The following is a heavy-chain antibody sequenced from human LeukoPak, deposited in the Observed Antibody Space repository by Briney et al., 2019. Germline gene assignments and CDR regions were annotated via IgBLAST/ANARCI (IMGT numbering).Heavy chain of an antibody. CDR1: GGXISSGGYY. Sequence: SETLSLTCTVSGGXISSGGYYWSWIRQHPGKGLEWIGYIYYSGSTYYNPSLKSRVTIPVDTSKNQFSLKLSSVTAADTAVYYCARGRSCVSGCLVDYWGQGTLVTVSS. J-gene: IGHJ4*02. CDR2: IYYSGST. D-gene: IGHD6-19*01. CDR3: ARGRSCVSGCLVDY. V-gene: IGHV4-31*03.